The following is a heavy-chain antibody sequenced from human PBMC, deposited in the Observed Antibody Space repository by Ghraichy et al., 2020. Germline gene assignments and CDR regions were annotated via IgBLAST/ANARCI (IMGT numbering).Heavy chain of an antibody. J-gene: IGHJ4*02. CDR1: GFTFRTYG. D-gene: IGHD3-10*01. Sequence: GVLRRSCAASGFTFRTYGMHWVRQAPGKGLEWVGRIKSKTDGGTTDYAAPVKGRFTISRDDSKNTLYLQVNSLKTEDTAVYYCTTTYYGSGSVYWGQGTLVTVSS. V-gene: IGHV3-15*01. CDR3: TTTYYGSGSVY. CDR2: IKSKTDGGTT.